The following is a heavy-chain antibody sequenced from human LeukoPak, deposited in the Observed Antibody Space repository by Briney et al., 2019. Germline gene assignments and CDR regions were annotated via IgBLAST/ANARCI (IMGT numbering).Heavy chain of an antibody. CDR3: ASPPVHYYDSSGYYDAFDI. Sequence: ASVKVSCKASGYTFTGYCMHWVRQAPGQGLEWMGRINPNSGGTNYAQKFQGRLTMTRDTSISTAYMELSRLRSDDTAVYYCASPPVHYYDSSGYYDAFDIWGQGTMVTVSS. CDR2: INPNSGGT. V-gene: IGHV1-2*06. CDR1: GYTFTGYC. J-gene: IGHJ3*02. D-gene: IGHD3-22*01.